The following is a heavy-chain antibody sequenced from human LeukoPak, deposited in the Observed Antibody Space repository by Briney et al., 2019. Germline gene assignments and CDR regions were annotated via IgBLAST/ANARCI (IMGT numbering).Heavy chain of an antibody. Sequence: GRSLRFSCAVSGFTFSSFGMQWVRQAPGKGLEWVALISYDGSNKHYADSVKGRFTISRDNSKNTLYLQMNGLRPEDTAVYYCAKDGAGSWFGEATWGQGTLVTVSS. CDR3: AKDGAGSWFGEAT. CDR2: ISYDGSNK. V-gene: IGHV3-30*18. D-gene: IGHD6-13*01. J-gene: IGHJ5*02. CDR1: GFTFSSFG.